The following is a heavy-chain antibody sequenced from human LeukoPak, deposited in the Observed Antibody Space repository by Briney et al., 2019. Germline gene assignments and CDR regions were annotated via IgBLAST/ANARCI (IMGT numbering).Heavy chain of an antibody. J-gene: IGHJ4*02. Sequence: ASVKVSCKASGYTFTDYYMHWVRQAPGQGLEWMGWINPNSGATNYAQKFQGRVTMTRDTSIRTAYMELSRLRSDDTAVYYCARAPTTVTTDGYRGQGTLVTVSS. CDR2: INPNSGAT. CDR3: ARAPTTVTTDGY. D-gene: IGHD4-17*01. V-gene: IGHV1-2*02. CDR1: GYTFTDYY.